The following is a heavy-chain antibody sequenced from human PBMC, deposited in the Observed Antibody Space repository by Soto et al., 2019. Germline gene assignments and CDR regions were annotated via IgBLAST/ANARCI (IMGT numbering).Heavy chain of an antibody. V-gene: IGHV4-39*01. Sequence: PSETLSLTCTVSGGSISSSSYYWGWIRQPPGKGLEWIGSIYYSGSTYYNPSLKSRVTISVDTSKNQFSLKLSSVTAADTAVYYCARTTFGVVIITGMDVWGKGTTVTVSS. CDR2: IYYSGST. D-gene: IGHD3-3*01. J-gene: IGHJ6*04. CDR3: ARTTFGVVIITGMDV. CDR1: GGSISSSSYY.